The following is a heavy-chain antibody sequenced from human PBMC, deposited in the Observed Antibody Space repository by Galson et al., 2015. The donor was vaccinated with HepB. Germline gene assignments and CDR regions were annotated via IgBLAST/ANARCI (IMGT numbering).Heavy chain of an antibody. CDR2: IKTDGSST. CDR3: ARSSVIAFDI. J-gene: IGHJ3*02. V-gene: IGHV3-74*01. D-gene: IGHD2-21*01. CDR1: GFTFSSYW. Sequence: SLRLSCAASGFTFSSYWMHWVRQAPGKGLVWVSRIKTDGSSTSHADSVKGRFTISRDNAKNTLYLQMNSLRAEDTAVYYCARSSVIAFDIWGQGTMVTVSS.